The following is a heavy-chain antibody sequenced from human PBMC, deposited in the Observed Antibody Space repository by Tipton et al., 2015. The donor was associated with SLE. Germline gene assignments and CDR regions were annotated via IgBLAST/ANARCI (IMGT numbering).Heavy chain of an antibody. CDR3: AVHSIRDPAFDI. CDR1: GAAISAYY. J-gene: IGHJ3*02. V-gene: IGHV4-59*01. Sequence: LRLSCSVSGAAISAYYWSWIRQPPGKGLEWIGYVPYSGSTNYNPSLKSRVTISVDTSMNHLSLKLNSVTAADTAVYFCAVHSIRDPAFDIWGQGTMVTVSS. CDR2: VPYSGST. D-gene: IGHD2-21*01.